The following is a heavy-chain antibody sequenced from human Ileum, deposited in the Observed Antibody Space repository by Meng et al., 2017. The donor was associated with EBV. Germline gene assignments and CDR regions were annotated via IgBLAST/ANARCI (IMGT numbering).Heavy chain of an antibody. CDR3: VRGGLGPWY. Sequence: QVQLGASWGGLVKPGGSLVLSWAASGFRFSDHYMRWIRQAPGKGLVWVSHIDTDGSTTNYAGSVKGRFTISRDNAKNTLSLQMNSLRVEDTAVYYCVRGGLGPWYWGQGTLVTVSS. D-gene: IGHD3/OR15-3a*01. J-gene: IGHJ4*02. CDR1: GFRFSDHY. CDR2: IDTDGSTT. V-gene: IGHV3-11*04.